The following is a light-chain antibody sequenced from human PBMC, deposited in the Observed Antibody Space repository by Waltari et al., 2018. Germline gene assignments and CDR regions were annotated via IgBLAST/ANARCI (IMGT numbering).Light chain of an antibody. CDR2: DAS. CDR1: QSVGKY. J-gene: IGKJ1*01. Sequence: EIVLTQSPGTRSLSPGQRATLSCRASQSVGKYLAWYQQKPGQAPRLLIYDASTRATGIPDRFSGSGFGTDFSLTISRLEPEDFAVYYCQKYVNLPATFGQGTKVEIK. CDR3: QKYVNLPAT. V-gene: IGKV3-20*01.